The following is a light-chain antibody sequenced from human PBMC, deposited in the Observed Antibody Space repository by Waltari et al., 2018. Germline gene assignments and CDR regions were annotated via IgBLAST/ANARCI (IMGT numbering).Light chain of an antibody. CDR1: QSVSSTY. CDR2: AAS. J-gene: IGKJ2*01. CDR3: QHYGNSPPGT. V-gene: IGKV3-20*01. Sequence: EIVLTQSPGTLSLSPGERATLSCRASQSVSSTYLAWYQQKPGQAPRLLIYAASIRATGIPDRFSGCGSGTDFTLTISRLEPEDFAVYYCQHYGNSPPGTFGQGTKLEV.